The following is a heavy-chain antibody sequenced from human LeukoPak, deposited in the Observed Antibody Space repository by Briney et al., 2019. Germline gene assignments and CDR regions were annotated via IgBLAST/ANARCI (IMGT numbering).Heavy chain of an antibody. CDR2: MNPNSGNT. CDR1: GFTITDYF. Sequence: GASVKVSCKASGFTITDYFIHWVRQAPGQGLEWMGWMNPNSGNTDYAQKFQGRLTMTTNTSINTAYMELSSLRSEDTAIYYCARNRGVVTALEYWGQGTLVTVSS. V-gene: IGHV1-8*02. D-gene: IGHD2-21*02. CDR3: ARNRGVVTALEY. J-gene: IGHJ4*02.